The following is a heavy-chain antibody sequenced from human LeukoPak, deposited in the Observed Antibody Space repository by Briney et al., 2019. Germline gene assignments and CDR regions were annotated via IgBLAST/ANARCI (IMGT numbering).Heavy chain of an antibody. CDR3: ARRGYCSGGSCYSTGFFDY. Sequence: SETLSLTCTVSGGSISSYYWSWIRQPPGKGLEWIGYIYYSGSTNYNPSLKSRVTISVDTSKNQFSLKLSSVTAADTAVYYCARRGYCSGGSCYSTGFFDYWGQGTTVTVSS. CDR2: IYYSGST. D-gene: IGHD2-15*01. J-gene: IGHJ4*03. V-gene: IGHV4-59*08. CDR1: GGSISSYY.